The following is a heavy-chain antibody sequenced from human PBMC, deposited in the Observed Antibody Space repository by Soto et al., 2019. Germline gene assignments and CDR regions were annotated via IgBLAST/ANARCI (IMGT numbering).Heavy chain of an antibody. J-gene: IGHJ4*02. CDR3: AKSRYSDSSGDFYDY. CDR2: IGGSGRTT. Sequence: EVQLLGSGGGLVQPGGSLSLSCAASAFTFNNYAMSWVRQAPGKGLEWVSGIGGSGRTTYYADSVKGRFTISRDNSNNTLFLQMNSLRAEDTAVYYCAKSRYSDSSGDFYDYWGQGTLVTVSS. V-gene: IGHV3-23*01. CDR1: AFTFNNYA. D-gene: IGHD3-22*01.